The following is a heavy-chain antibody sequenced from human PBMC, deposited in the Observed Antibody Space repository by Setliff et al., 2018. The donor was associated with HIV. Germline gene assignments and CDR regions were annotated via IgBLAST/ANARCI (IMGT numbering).Heavy chain of an antibody. CDR3: ARAGHRPRNYYYYYMDV. CDR1: GYTFTSYG. CDR2: ISAYNGNT. V-gene: IGHV1-18*01. Sequence: ASVKVSCKASGYTFTSYGISWVRQAPGQGLEWMGWISAYNGNTNYAQKLQGRVTMTTDASTNTANMEVRNLTSDDTAVYYCARAGHRPRNYYYYYMDVWGKGTTVTVSS. J-gene: IGHJ6*03.